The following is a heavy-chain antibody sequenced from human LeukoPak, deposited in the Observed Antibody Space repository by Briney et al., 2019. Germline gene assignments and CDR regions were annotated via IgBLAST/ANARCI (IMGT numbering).Heavy chain of an antibody. CDR1: GGSISSYY. V-gene: IGHV4-59*08. D-gene: IGHD5-18*01. CDR2: IYHSGST. J-gene: IGHJ4*02. Sequence: PSETLSLTCTVSGGSISSYYWSWIRQPPGKGLEWIGSIYHSGSTYYNPSLKSRVTISVDTSKNQFSLKLSSVTAADTAVYYCARQSGRIQLWLGYFDYWGQGTLVTVSS. CDR3: ARQSGRIQLWLGYFDY.